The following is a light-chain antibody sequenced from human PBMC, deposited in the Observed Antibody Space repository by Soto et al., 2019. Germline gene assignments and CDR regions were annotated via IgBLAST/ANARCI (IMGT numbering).Light chain of an antibody. J-gene: IGKJ2*01. CDR3: QQHGTSPYT. CDR1: QSLRSRY. V-gene: IGKV3-20*01. CDR2: GAS. Sequence: LSCWASQSLRSRYLAWYQRKPGPAPRLLMFGASRRATGIPDRFNGSGSGTDFILTISRLEPEDVAVYYCQQHGTSPYTFGQGTALEIK.